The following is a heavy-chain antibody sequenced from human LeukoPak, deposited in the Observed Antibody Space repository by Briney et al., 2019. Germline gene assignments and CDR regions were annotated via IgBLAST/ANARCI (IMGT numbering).Heavy chain of an antibody. CDR3: ARGANYFDY. Sequence: PSQTLSLTCAVSGGSISSGGYSWSWIRQPPGKGLEWIGYIYYSGSTNYNPSLKSRVTISVDTSKNQFSLKLSSVTAADTAVYYCARGANYFDYWGQGTLVTVSS. CDR1: GGSISSGGYS. CDR2: IYYSGST. V-gene: IGHV4-61*08. J-gene: IGHJ4*02.